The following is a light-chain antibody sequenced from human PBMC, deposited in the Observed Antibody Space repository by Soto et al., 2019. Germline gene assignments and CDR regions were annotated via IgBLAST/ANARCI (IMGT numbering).Light chain of an antibody. CDR1: QSISSW. CDR2: KAS. J-gene: IGKJ1*01. V-gene: IGKV1-5*03. Sequence: DIQMTQSPSTLSASVGDTVTITCRASQSISSWLAWYQQKPGKAPKVLIYKASSLHSGVPSRFSGSGSGTEFTLTISRQQPDDSATYYCQQYQSPWTFGQGTKVEIK. CDR3: QQYQSPWT.